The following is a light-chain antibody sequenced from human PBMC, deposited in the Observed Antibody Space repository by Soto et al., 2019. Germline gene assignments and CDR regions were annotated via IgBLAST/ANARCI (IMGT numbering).Light chain of an antibody. CDR3: AAWDDSLKGYV. CDR2: SNN. J-gene: IGLJ1*01. CDR1: SSNIGSNT. Sequence: QSVLTQPPSASGTPGQRVTISCSGSSSNIGSNTVNWYQQLPGTAPKLLMYSNNQRPSGVPDRLSGSKSGTSASLAISGLQSKDEADYYCAAWDDSLKGYVFGTGTKVTVL. V-gene: IGLV1-44*01.